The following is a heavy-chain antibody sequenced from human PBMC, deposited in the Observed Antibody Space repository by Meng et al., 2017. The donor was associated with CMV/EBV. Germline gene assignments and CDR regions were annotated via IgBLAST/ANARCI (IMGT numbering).Heavy chain of an antibody. CDR1: GGSISSYY. Sequence: GSLRLSCTVSGGSISSYYWSWIRQPPGKGLEWIGYIYYSGSTNYNPSLKSRVTISVDTSKNQFSLKLSSVTAADTAVYYCARSSYYDSSGYYYLGGMDVWGQGTTVTVSS. D-gene: IGHD3-22*01. V-gene: IGHV4-59*01. CDR3: ARSSYYDSSGYYYLGGMDV. CDR2: IYYSGST. J-gene: IGHJ6*02.